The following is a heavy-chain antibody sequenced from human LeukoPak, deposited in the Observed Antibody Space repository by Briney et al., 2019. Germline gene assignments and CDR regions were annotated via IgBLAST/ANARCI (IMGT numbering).Heavy chain of an antibody. CDR3: ARTTIRVAMSYGMDV. Sequence: PGGSLRLSCAASGFTFSSYAMHWVRQAPGKGLEGVAVISYDGSNKYYADSVKGRFTISRDNSKNTLYLQMNSLRAEDTAVYYCARTTIRVAMSYGMDVWGQGTTVTVSS. CDR2: ISYDGSNK. CDR1: GFTFSSYA. J-gene: IGHJ6*02. V-gene: IGHV3-30-3*01. D-gene: IGHD1-14*01.